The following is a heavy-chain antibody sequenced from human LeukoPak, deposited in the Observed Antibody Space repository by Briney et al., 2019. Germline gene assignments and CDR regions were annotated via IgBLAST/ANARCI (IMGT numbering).Heavy chain of an antibody. CDR3: VRDDPGPEAFDL. V-gene: IGHV3-74*01. CDR2: IKGDGSNI. J-gene: IGHJ3*01. CDR1: GFTFSRYW. Sequence: GGSLRLSCVASGFTFSRYWMHWVRQTPGKGLVWVSQIKGDGSNIKYADSVKGRFTISRDNAKNTLYLQMNSLRAEDTAVYYCVRDDPGPEAFDLWGQGTLVTVSS.